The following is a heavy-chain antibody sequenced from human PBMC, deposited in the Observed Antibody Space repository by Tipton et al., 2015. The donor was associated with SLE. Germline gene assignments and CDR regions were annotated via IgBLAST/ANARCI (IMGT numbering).Heavy chain of an antibody. CDR3: ARVRRTDAFDI. CDR2: IFYSGNT. J-gene: IGHJ3*02. Sequence: TLSLTCTVSVGSISGYYWGWIRQPPGKGLEGIGYIFYSGNTDYNPSLKSRVTISVDTSKNQFSLKLRSVTAADTAVYYCARVRRTDAFDIWGQGTTVTVSS. CDR1: VGSISGYY. V-gene: IGHV4-59*01.